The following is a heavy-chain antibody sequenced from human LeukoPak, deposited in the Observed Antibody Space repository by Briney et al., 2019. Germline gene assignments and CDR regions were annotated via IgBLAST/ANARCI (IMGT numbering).Heavy chain of an antibody. V-gene: IGHV4-39*07. Sequence: SETLSLTCTVSGGSISSSSYYWGWIRQPPGKGLEWIGSIYYSGSTYYNPSLKSRVTISVDTSKNQFSLKLSSVTAADTAVYYCASYDYGDYVLDYWGQGTLVTVSS. CDR3: ASYDYGDYVLDY. D-gene: IGHD4-17*01. CDR2: IYYSGST. J-gene: IGHJ4*02. CDR1: GGSISSSSYY.